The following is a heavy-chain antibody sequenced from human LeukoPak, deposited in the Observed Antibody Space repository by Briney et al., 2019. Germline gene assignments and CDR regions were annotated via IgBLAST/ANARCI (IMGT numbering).Heavy chain of an antibody. CDR2: ISWNSGSI. D-gene: IGHD6-19*01. Sequence: PGGSLRLSCAASGFTFDDYAMHWVRQAPGKGLEWVSGISWNSGSIGYADSVKGRFTISRDNAKNSLYLQMNSLRAEDTAVYHCARAVDGAHYFDYWGQGTLVTVSS. CDR3: ARAVDGAHYFDY. J-gene: IGHJ4*02. V-gene: IGHV3-9*01. CDR1: GFTFDDYA.